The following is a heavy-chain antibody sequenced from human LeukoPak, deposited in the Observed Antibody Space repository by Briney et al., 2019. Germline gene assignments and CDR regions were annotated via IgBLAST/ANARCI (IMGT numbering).Heavy chain of an antibody. J-gene: IGHJ5*02. Sequence: RASVKVSCKASGGTFSSYAISWVRQAPGQGLEWMGGIIPIFGTANYAQKFQGRVTITADESTSTAYMELSSLRSEDTAVYYCARTTYYYGSGSYAWFDPWGQGTLVTVSS. V-gene: IGHV1-69*13. CDR2: IIPIFGTA. CDR3: ARTTYYYGSGSYAWFDP. D-gene: IGHD3-10*01. CDR1: GGTFSSYA.